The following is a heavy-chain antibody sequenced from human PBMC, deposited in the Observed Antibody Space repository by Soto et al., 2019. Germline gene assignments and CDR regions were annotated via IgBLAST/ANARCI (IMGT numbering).Heavy chain of an antibody. Sequence: ASVKVSCKASGYSVTSYYMHWVRQAPGQGLEWMGIINPNSGSTTYAQKFQGRVTITRDTSTSTVYMELTSLTSGDTAVYYCARAGIAYCSSTTCYLYYYVMDVWGQGTTVTVS. CDR2: INPNSGST. CDR1: GYSVTSYY. J-gene: IGHJ6*02. D-gene: IGHD2-2*01. V-gene: IGHV1-46*01. CDR3: ARAGIAYCSSTTCYLYYYVMDV.